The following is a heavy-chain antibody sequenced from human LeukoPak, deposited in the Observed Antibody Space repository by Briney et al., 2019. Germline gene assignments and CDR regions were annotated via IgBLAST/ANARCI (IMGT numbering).Heavy chain of an antibody. CDR2: IYSGDST. V-gene: IGHV3-53*01. CDR3: ACLRGMDV. Sequence: GGSLRLSRAASGFTVSSNYMSWVRQAPGKGLEWVSVIYSGDSTYYADSVKGRFTISRDNSKNTLYLQMNSLRAEDTAVYYCACLRGMDVWGKGTTVTVSS. CDR1: GFTVSSNY. J-gene: IGHJ6*03.